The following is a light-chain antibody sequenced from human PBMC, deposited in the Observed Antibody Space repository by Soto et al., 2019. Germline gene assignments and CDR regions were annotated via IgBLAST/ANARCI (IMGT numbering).Light chain of an antibody. CDR2: GVS. CDR1: SSDIGAYNY. J-gene: IGLJ1*01. Sequence: QSVLTQPASVSGSPGQSITISCTGTSSDIGAYNYVSWYQQHPGKAPKLMIYGVSNRPSGVSNRFSGSKSGNTASLTISGLQAEDEADYYCSSYTSSISYVFVTGTKLTVL. CDR3: SSYTSSISYV. V-gene: IGLV2-14*03.